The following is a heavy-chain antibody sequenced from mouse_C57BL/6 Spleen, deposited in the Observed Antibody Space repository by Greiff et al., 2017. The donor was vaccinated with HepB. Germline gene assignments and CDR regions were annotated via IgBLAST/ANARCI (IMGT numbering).Heavy chain of an antibody. Sequence: VQLQQSGAELVKPGASVKISCKASGYAFSSYWINWVKQRPGKGLEWIGQIYPGDGDTNYNGKFKGKATLTADKSSSTAYMQLSSLTSEDSAVYFCAREDWVAWFAYWGQGTLVTVSA. D-gene: IGHD4-1*01. CDR2: IYPGDGDT. CDR3: AREDWVAWFAY. J-gene: IGHJ3*01. CDR1: GYAFSSYW. V-gene: IGHV1-80*01.